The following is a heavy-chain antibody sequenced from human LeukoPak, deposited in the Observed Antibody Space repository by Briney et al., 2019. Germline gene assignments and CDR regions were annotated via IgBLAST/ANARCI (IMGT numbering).Heavy chain of an antibody. Sequence: GESLKISCKGSGYSFTSYWIGWVRQMPGKGLEWMGIIYPGDSDTRYSPSFQGQVTISADKSISTAYLQWSNLKASDTAMYYCARQISHSGYCSPRFDYWGQGTLVTVSS. D-gene: IGHD3-22*01. CDR2: IYPGDSDT. CDR1: GYSFTSYW. J-gene: IGHJ4*02. CDR3: ARQISHSGYCSPRFDY. V-gene: IGHV5-51*01.